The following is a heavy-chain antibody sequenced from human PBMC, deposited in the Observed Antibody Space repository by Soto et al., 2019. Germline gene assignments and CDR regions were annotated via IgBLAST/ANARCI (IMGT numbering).Heavy chain of an antibody. Sequence: SVKVSCKTSAYFFTAYYIHWVRQAPGQGLEWMGWINPNTGATNYPQKFQGRVTMTSDTSISTAYMELSSLMSDDTAVYYCAGDHKHEQYYHGMDDWGQWTTVTVSS. V-gene: IGHV1-2*02. CDR1: AYFFTAYY. CDR3: AGDHKHEQYYHGMDD. J-gene: IGHJ6*02. CDR2: INPNTGAT.